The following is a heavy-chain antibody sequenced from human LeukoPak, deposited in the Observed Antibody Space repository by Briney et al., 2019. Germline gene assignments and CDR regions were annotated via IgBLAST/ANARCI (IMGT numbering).Heavy chain of an antibody. V-gene: IGHV1-69*02. CDR1: GGTFSSYT. Sequence: SVKVSCKASGGTFSSYTISWVRQAPGQGLEWMGRIIPILWIANYAQKFQGRVTITADKSTGTAYMDLSSLRSDDTAVYYCASVGDPYYDFWSGYSGSFDPWGQGPLLPPPS. CDR2: IIPILWIA. D-gene: IGHD3-3*01. J-gene: IGHJ5*02. CDR3: ASVGDPYYDFWSGYSGSFDP.